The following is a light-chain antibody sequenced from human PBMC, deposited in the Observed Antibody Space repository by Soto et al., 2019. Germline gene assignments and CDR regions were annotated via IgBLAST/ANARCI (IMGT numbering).Light chain of an antibody. J-gene: IGKJ1*01. CDR3: QQSFSTPT. Sequence: DIQMTQSPSSLSASVGDRVTITCRASQRINIYLNWYRQKPGKAPELLIYSASNLQSGVPSRFSGSGSGTDFTLTISGLQPEDFATYYCQQSFSTPTFGQGTKVDNK. CDR2: SAS. CDR1: QRINIY. V-gene: IGKV1-39*01.